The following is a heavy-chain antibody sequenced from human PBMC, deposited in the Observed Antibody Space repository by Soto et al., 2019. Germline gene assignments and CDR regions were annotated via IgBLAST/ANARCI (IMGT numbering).Heavy chain of an antibody. CDR3: ARDPEYSSSWGYNWFDP. V-gene: IGHV3-11*01. Sequence: PGGSLRLSCAASGFTFSDYYMSWIRQAPGKGLEWVSYISSSGSTIYYADSVKGRFTISRDNAKNSLYLQMNSLRAEDTAVYYCARDPEYSSSWGYNWFDPWGQGTLVTVSS. D-gene: IGHD6-6*01. J-gene: IGHJ5*02. CDR2: ISSSGSTI. CDR1: GFTFSDYY.